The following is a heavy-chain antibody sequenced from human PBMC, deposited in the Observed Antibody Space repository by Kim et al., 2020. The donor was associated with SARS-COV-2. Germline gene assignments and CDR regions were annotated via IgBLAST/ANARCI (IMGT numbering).Heavy chain of an antibody. Sequence: GGSLRLSCAASGFTFDDYAIHWVRQAPGKGLEWVSGISWNGHTIAYADSVKGRFTISRDNGKNSLYLQMNSMKVEDTALYYCAKDSGYDSSGYYDGWGQGTLVTVSS. V-gene: IGHV3-9*01. CDR1: GFTFDDYA. CDR2: ISWNGHTI. D-gene: IGHD3-22*01. CDR3: AKDSGYDSSGYYDG. J-gene: IGHJ4*02.